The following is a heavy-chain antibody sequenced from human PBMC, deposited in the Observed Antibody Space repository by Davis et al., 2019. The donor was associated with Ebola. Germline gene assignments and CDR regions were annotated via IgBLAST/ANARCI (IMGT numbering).Heavy chain of an antibody. Sequence: GESLKISCKGSGYSFTSYWIGWVRQMPGKGLEWMGRIDPSDSYTNYSPSFQGHVTISADKSISTAYLQWSSLKASDTAMYYCARRGFSHFDYWGQGTLVTVSS. CDR1: GYSFTSYW. CDR2: IDPSDSYT. D-gene: IGHD5-18*01. V-gene: IGHV5-10-1*01. CDR3: ARRGFSHFDY. J-gene: IGHJ4*02.